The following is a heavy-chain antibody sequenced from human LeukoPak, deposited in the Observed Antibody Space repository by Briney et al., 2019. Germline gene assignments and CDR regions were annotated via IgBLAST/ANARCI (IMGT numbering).Heavy chain of an antibody. J-gene: IGHJ4*02. V-gene: IGHV3-53*01. CDR2: IYTGGNT. Sequence: EGSLKLSCAASGFTVDSNYLSWVRQAPGKGLEWVSTIYTGGNTYYAASVKGRFTISRDFSKNTVFLHMNSLRAEDTAMYYCARGDDSGYYDYFDYWGQGALVTVSS. CDR1: GFTVDSNY. CDR3: ARGDDSGYYDYFDY. D-gene: IGHD3-22*01.